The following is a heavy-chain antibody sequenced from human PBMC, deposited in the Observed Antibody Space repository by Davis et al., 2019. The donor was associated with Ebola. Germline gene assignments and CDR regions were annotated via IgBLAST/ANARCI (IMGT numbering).Heavy chain of an antibody. J-gene: IGHJ5*02. D-gene: IGHD5-18*01. V-gene: IGHV4-59*01. Sequence: SETLSLTCTVSGGSISSYYWSWIRQPPGKGLEWIGYIYYSGSTNYNPSLKSRVTISVDTSKNQFSLKLSSVTAADTAVYYCAGGSSRYSYGYNWFDPWGQGTLVTVSS. CDR2: IYYSGST. CDR3: AGGSSRYSYGYNWFDP. CDR1: GGSISSYY.